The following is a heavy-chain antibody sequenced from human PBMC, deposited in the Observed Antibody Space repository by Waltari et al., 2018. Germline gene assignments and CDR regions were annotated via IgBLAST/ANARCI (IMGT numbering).Heavy chain of an antibody. J-gene: IGHJ4*02. CDR1: GYIFSNYG. CDR2: INPYNGDT. Sequence: QLVQSGAEVKKPGPSVKVSCKASGYIFSNYGITWVRKAPGQGLEWMGWINPYNGDTKYEQNLQGRVTMTTDTSTTTAYMEIRTLRSDDTAIYYCARDDVNRSNFGGFWGQGTLVTVSS. V-gene: IGHV1-18*01. D-gene: IGHD3-16*01. CDR3: ARDDVNRSNFGGF.